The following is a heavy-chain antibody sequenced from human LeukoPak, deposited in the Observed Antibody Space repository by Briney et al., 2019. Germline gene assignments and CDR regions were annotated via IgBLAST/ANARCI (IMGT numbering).Heavy chain of an antibody. CDR1: GFTFSSYW. CDR3: ARLREIPVFGVVTKSTSYFDY. D-gene: IGHD3-3*01. Sequence: GGSLRLSCAASGFTFSSYWMGWVRQAPGKGLEWVANIKQDGSEKYYVDSVKGRFTISRDNAKNSLYLQMNSLRAEDTAVYYRARLREIPVFGVVTKSTSYFDYWGQGTLVTVSS. V-gene: IGHV3-7*01. J-gene: IGHJ4*02. CDR2: IKQDGSEK.